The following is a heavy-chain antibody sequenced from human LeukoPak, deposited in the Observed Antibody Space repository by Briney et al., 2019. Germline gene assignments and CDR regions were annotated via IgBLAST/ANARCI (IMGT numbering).Heavy chain of an antibody. CDR3: AKSEGGTTHYYYGMDV. J-gene: IGHJ6*02. CDR2: ISGSGGNT. Sequence: GGSLRLSCVASGFTFSTYAMSWVRQAPGKGLEWVSAISGSGGNTYYADSVKGRFTISRDNSKNTLYLQMNSLRADDTAVYYCAKSEGGTTHYYYGMDVWGQGTTVTVSS. V-gene: IGHV3-23*01. CDR1: GFTFSTYA. D-gene: IGHD1-7*01.